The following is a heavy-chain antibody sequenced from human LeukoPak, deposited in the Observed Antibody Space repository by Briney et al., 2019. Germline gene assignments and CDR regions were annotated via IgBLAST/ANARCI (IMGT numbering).Heavy chain of an antibody. CDR3: ARGPPVRYQLLVPVGGP. J-gene: IGHJ5*02. CDR2: ISAGSGNT. V-gene: IGHV1-3*01. CDR1: GYTFTSYA. D-gene: IGHD2-2*01. Sequence: ASVKVSCKASGYTFTSYAMHWVRQAPGQRLEWMGYISAGSGNTKYSQRFQGRVTITADESTSTAYMELSSLRSEDTAVYYCARGPPVRYQLLVPVGGPWGQGTLVTVSS.